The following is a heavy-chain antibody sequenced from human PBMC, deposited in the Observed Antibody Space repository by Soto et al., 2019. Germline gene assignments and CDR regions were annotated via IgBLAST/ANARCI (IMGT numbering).Heavy chain of an antibody. D-gene: IGHD2-8*01. Sequence: EGQLVESGGRLAQPGGSLRLSCATSGFPFTISWMHWVRQVPGKAPEWVSRITSDGSETIYADSVKGRFTISRDNAESTVYLQMNSLRAEDTGVYYCAKDWFQCIDLWGQGTPVTVSS. J-gene: IGHJ4*02. V-gene: IGHV3-74*01. CDR1: GFPFTISW. CDR2: ITSDGSET. CDR3: AKDWFQCIDL.